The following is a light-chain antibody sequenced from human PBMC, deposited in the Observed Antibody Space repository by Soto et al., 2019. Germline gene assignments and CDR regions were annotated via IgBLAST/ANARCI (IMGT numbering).Light chain of an antibody. CDR3: QQTYTTPDALT. CDR1: QRISIY. J-gene: IGKJ4*01. CDR2: ATS. V-gene: IGKV1-39*01. Sequence: DIRMTQSPSSLSASVGDRVTITCRASQRISIYLSWYQQKPGKAPKLLIYATSTLQSGVPSRFSGSGSGTDFTLTISSLQPEDFATYYCQQTYTTPDALTVGGGTKVDIK.